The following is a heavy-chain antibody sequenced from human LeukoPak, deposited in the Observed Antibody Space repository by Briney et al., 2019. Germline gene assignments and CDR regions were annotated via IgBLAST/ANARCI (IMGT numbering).Heavy chain of an antibody. CDR2: INHSGST. Sequence: MSSETLSLTCAVYGGSFSGCYWSWIRQPPGKGLEWIGEINHSGSTNYNPSLKSRVTISVDTSKNQFSLKLSSVTAADTAVYYCAREVVGFWSGYPNWFDPWGQGTLVTVSS. D-gene: IGHD3-3*01. V-gene: IGHV4-34*01. CDR3: AREVVGFWSGYPNWFDP. CDR1: GGSFSGCY. J-gene: IGHJ5*02.